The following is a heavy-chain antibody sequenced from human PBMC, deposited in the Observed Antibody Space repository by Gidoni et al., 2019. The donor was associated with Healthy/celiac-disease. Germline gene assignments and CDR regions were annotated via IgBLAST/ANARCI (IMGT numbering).Heavy chain of an antibody. D-gene: IGHD6-13*01. V-gene: IGHV4-4*02. CDR1: GGSISSSNW. J-gene: IGHJ6*02. CDR2: IYHSGST. Sequence: QVQLQASGPGLVNPSGTLSLTCAVSGGSISSSNWWSWVRQPPGKGLEWIGEIYHSGSTNYNPSLKSRVTISVDKSKNQFSLKLSSVTAADTAVYYCAREMAAAGTLSYYYGMDVWGQGTTVTVSS. CDR3: AREMAAAGTLSYYYGMDV.